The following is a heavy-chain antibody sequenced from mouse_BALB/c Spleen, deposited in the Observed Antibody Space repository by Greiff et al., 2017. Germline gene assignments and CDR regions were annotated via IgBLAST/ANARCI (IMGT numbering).Heavy chain of an antibody. CDR2: IDPENGNT. Sequence: EVKLQESGAELVRPGALVKLSCKASGFNIKDYYMHWVKQRPEQGLEWIGWIDPENGNTIYDPKFQGKASITADTSSNTAYLQLSSLTSEDTAVYYCAAYYRFYAMDYWGQGTSVTVSS. CDR1: GFNIKDYY. D-gene: IGHD2-14*01. J-gene: IGHJ4*01. CDR3: AAYYRFYAMDY. V-gene: IGHV14-1*02.